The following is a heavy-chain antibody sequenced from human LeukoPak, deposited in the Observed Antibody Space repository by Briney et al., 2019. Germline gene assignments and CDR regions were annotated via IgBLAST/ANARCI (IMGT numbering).Heavy chain of an antibody. CDR3: ARAVAAAGKGFDY. D-gene: IGHD6-13*01. Sequence: SETLSLTCTVSGGSISSYYWSWIRQPAGKGLEWIGRIYTSGSTNYNPSLKSRVTISVDKSKNQLSLKLSSVTAADTAVYYCARAVAAAGKGFDYWGQGTLVTVSS. V-gene: IGHV4-4*07. CDR1: GGSISSYY. CDR2: IYTSGST. J-gene: IGHJ4*02.